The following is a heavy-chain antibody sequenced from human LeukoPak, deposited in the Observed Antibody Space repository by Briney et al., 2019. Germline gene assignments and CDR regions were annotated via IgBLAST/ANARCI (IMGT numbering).Heavy chain of an antibody. CDR1: GDSITGYY. V-gene: IGHV4-39*07. Sequence: PSETLSLTCTVSGDSITGYYWGWIRQPPGKGLEWIGNIYYTGNTYYNASLKSRVTISVDTSKNQFSLKLSSVTAADTAVYYCARVCDYGDQYYYYMDVWGKGTTVTVSS. D-gene: IGHD4-17*01. CDR3: ARVCDYGDQYYYYMDV. J-gene: IGHJ6*03. CDR2: IYYTGNT.